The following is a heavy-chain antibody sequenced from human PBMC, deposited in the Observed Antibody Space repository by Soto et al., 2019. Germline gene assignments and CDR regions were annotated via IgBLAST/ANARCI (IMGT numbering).Heavy chain of an antibody. CDR1: GFTFSSYA. V-gene: IGHV3-30-3*01. D-gene: IGHD3-3*01. Sequence: PGGSVRLSCAASGFTFSSYAMHWVRQAPGKGLEWVAVISYDGSNKYYADSVKGRFTISRDNSKKTLYLQMNSLRAEDTAVYYYARDAVRFWSRHPVNSCEYWCQGTLVNVSA. CDR3: ARDAVRFWSRHPVNSCEY. CDR2: ISYDGSNK. J-gene: IGHJ4*02.